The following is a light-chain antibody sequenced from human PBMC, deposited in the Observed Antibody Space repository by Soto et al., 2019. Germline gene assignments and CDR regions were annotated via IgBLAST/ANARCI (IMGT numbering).Light chain of an antibody. J-gene: IGKJ5*01. V-gene: IGKV1-39*01. CDR2: AAS. CDR1: QSISSY. CDR3: QQSYSSIT. Sequence: DIQMTQSPSSLSASVGDRVTITCRASQSISSYLNWYQQKPGKAPKLLIYAASSLQSGVPSRFSGSGSGTHFTLTISSLQHEDFATYYCQQSYSSITCGQGTRLEIK.